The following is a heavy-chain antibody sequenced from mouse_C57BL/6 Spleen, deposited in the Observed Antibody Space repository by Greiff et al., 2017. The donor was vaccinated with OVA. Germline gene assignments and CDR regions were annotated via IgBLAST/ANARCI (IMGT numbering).Heavy chain of an antibody. CDR2: IHPYSGSS. J-gene: IGHJ2*01. CDR3: ARSGPKWDC. Sequence: VQLQQPGAELEKPGASVKLSCKASGYTFTSYWMHWVKQRPGQGLEWIGMIHPYSGSSNYNEKFKNKAALTVDKSSSTAYMQLSSLTSEDAAVYYCARSGPKWDCWGQGTTLTVSS. D-gene: IGHD1-3*01. V-gene: IGHV1-64*01. CDR1: GYTFTSYW.